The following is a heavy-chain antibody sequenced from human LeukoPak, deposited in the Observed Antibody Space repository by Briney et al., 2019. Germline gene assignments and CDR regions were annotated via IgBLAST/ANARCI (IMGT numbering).Heavy chain of an antibody. J-gene: IGHJ4*02. CDR1: GFTFSGSA. D-gene: IGHD6-13*01. CDR2: IRSKADSYTT. Sequence: GGSLKLSCAASGFTFSGSAMHWVRQASGKGLEWLGRIRSKADSYTTAYAASVKGRFIVSRDDSKNTAYLQMNSLKTEETAVYYCRAAADLNDYWGQGTLVTVSS. CDR3: RAAADLNDY. V-gene: IGHV3-73*01.